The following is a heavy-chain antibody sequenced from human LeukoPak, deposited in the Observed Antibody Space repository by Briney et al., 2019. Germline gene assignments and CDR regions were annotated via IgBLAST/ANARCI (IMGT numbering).Heavy chain of an antibody. D-gene: IGHD1-26*01. V-gene: IGHV3-53*01. Sequence: PGGSLRLSCAASGFIFSSSYMSWVRQAPGKGLEWVAVIYTGGSTYYADSVEGRFTISRDNSKNTLFLQMNSLRAEDTAVYYCARDSHSGSYYRLDYWGQGTLVTVSS. J-gene: IGHJ4*02. CDR1: GFIFSSSY. CDR2: IYTGGST. CDR3: ARDSHSGSYYRLDY.